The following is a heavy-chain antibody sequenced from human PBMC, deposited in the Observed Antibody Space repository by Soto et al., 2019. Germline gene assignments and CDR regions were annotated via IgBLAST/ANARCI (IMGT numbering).Heavy chain of an antibody. CDR1: GFIFIDYY. V-gene: IGHV3-11*01. Sequence: GGSLRLSCAASGFIFIDYYMSWIRQAPGKGLGWVSYISTSGGTIYYADSVKGRFTISRDNAQNSLYLQMNSLRAEDTAIYYCARDAPYCSSTTCHTRNPRWFDPWGQGTLVTVSS. CDR3: ARDAPYCSSTTCHTRNPRWFDP. CDR2: ISTSGGTI. J-gene: IGHJ5*02. D-gene: IGHD2-2*02.